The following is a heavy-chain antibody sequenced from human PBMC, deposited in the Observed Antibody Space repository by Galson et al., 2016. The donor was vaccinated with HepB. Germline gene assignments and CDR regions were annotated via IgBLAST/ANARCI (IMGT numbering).Heavy chain of an antibody. CDR2: IWYDGSNK. CDR3: ARDTKGRVEVVVAANYYYYYGMDV. V-gene: IGHV3-33*08. J-gene: IGHJ6*02. D-gene: IGHD2-15*01. Sequence: SLRLSCAASGFTVSSNYMSWVRQAPGKGLEWVAVIWYDGSNKYYADSVKGRFTISRDNSKNTLYLQMNSLRAEDTAVYYCARDTKGRVEVVVAANYYYYYGMDVWGQGTTVTVSS. CDR1: GFTVSSNY.